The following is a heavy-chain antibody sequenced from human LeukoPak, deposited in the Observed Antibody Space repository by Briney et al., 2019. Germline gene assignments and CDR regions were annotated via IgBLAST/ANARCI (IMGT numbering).Heavy chain of an antibody. D-gene: IGHD3-16*01. J-gene: IGHJ6*03. CDR1: GGTFSSYA. CDR2: INPNSGGT. CDR3: ARGGLPIYYYYIDV. V-gene: IGHV1-2*02. Sequence: ASVKVSCKASGGTFSSYAISWVRQAPGQGLEWMGWINPNSGGTNYAQKFQGRVTMTRDTSINTAYMELSRLRSDDTAVYYCARGGLPIYYYYIDVWGKGTTVTVSS.